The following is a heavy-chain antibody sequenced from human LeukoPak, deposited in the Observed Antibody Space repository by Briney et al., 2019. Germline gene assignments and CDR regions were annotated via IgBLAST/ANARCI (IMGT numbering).Heavy chain of an antibody. J-gene: IGHJ4*02. Sequence: GKSLKISCKGSGYSFTSYWIGWVRQMPGKGLEWMGIIYPGDSETRYNPPSQGQVTISADKSISTAYLQWSSLKASDTAMYYCARGLPALDYWGQGSLVTVSS. CDR3: ARGLPALDY. CDR1: GYSFTSYW. V-gene: IGHV5-51*01. CDR2: IYPGDSET.